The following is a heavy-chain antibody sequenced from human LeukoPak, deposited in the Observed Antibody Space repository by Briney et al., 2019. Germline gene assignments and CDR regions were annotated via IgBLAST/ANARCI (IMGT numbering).Heavy chain of an antibody. V-gene: IGHV3-7*01. Sequence: GGSLRLSCTAFGFTFNTYWMIWVRQAPGEGLEWVANINQDASVRYYVASVKGRFTISRDNARNLVHLQMNSLRAEDTAVYYCAREGTPHGDAILIFDPWGQGTLVTVSS. D-gene: IGHD4-17*01. CDR1: GFTFNTYW. J-gene: IGHJ5*02. CDR2: INQDASVR. CDR3: AREGTPHGDAILIFDP.